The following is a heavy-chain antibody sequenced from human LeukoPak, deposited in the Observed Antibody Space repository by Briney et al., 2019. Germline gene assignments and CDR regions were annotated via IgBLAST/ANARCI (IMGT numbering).Heavy chain of an antibody. V-gene: IGHV4-34*01. CDR3: ARGPSGRFPGRRHFDL. CDR1: GGSFSGYY. D-gene: IGHD3-3*01. CDR2: INHSGST. J-gene: IGHJ2*01. Sequence: SETLSLTCAVYGGSFSGYYWSWIRQPPGKGLEWIGEINHSGSTNYNQSLKRRVTISVDTSKNQFSLKLSSVTAADTAVYYCARGPSGRFPGRRHFDLWGRGTLVTVSS.